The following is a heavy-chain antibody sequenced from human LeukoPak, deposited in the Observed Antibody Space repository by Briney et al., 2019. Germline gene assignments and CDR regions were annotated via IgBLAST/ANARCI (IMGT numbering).Heavy chain of an antibody. CDR3: AKDYGENWFDP. CDR2: LSYDGSNA. Sequence: PGRSLRLSCAASGFVFSSYGMHWVRQAPGKGLEWVAFLSYDGSNAYYADSVKGRFTISRDNSKNTLYLQMNSLRAEDTAVYYCAKDYGENWFDPWGQGTLVTVSS. V-gene: IGHV3-30*18. J-gene: IGHJ5*02. CDR1: GFVFSSYG. D-gene: IGHD3-10*01.